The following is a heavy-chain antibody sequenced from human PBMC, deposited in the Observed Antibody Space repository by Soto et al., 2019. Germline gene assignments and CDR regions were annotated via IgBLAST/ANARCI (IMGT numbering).Heavy chain of an antibody. Sequence: QVQLVQSGAEVKKPGSSVKVSCKASGGTFSSYTISWVRQAPGQGLEWMGRIIPILGIANYAQKFQGRVPSTADKATSTAYMELSSLRSEDTAVYYCARARVGTTLYYYGMDVWGQGTTVTVSS. J-gene: IGHJ6*02. CDR3: ARARVGTTLYYYGMDV. V-gene: IGHV1-69*02. CDR2: IIPILGIA. D-gene: IGHD4-17*01. CDR1: GGTFSSYT.